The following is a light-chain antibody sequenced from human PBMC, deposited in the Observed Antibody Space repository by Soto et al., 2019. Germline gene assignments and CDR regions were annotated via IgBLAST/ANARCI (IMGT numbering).Light chain of an antibody. CDR3: QQYNSYSLYT. CDR1: QSISSW. CDR2: DAS. J-gene: IGKJ2*01. Sequence: DIQMTQSPSTLSASVGDRVTITCRASQSISSWLAWYQQKPGKAPKLLIYDASSLESGVPSRFSGSGSGTEFTLTISSLQPDDFATYYCQQYNSYSLYTFGQGTKLKIK. V-gene: IGKV1-5*01.